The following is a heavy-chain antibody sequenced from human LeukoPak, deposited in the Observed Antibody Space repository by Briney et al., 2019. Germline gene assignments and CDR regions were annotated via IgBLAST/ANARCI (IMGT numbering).Heavy chain of an antibody. CDR3: ARDLDYGGNFYAFDI. CDR2: IYYSGST. J-gene: IGHJ3*02. V-gene: IGHV4-31*03. D-gene: IGHD4-23*01. Sequence: SETLSLTCTVSGGSISSGGYYWSWIRQHPGKGLEWIGYIYYSGSTYYNPSLKSRVTISVDTSKNQFSLKLSSVTAADTAEYYCARDLDYGGNFYAFDIWGQGTMVTVSS. CDR1: GGSISSGGYY.